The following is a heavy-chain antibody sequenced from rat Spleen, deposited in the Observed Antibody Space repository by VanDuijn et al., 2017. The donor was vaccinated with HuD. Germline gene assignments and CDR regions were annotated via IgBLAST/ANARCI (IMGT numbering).Heavy chain of an antibody. J-gene: IGHJ2*01. Sequence: EVQLVESGGGLVQPGRSLKFSCVASGFTLSDYAMAWVRQAPTKGLEWVASISYDGGNTYYRDSVKGRFTISRDNAKSTLYLQMNSLRSEDTATYYCARPPDTMGITTFFDYWGQGVMVTVSS. CDR1: GFTLSDYA. CDR3: ARPPDTMGITTFFDY. V-gene: IGHV5-17*01. D-gene: IGHD1-9*01. CDR2: ISYDGGNT.